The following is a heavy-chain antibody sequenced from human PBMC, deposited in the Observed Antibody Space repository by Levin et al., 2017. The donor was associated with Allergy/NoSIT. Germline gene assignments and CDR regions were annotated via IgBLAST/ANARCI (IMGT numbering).Heavy chain of an antibody. CDR3: TTDRAIGPRPLFDL. D-gene: IGHD6-6*01. J-gene: IGHJ2*01. Sequence: GESLKISCAASGFTFKNAWMGWVRQAPGEGLEWVGRIKRKTDGGTTDYAAPVKGRFTISRDDSRNTLYLQMNSLQSEDTGVYYCTTDRAIGPRPLFDLWGRGTLVTVSS. CDR2: IKRKTDGGTT. CDR1: GFTFKNAW. V-gene: IGHV3-15*05.